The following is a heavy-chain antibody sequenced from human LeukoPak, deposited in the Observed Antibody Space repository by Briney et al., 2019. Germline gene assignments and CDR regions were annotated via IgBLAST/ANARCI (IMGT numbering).Heavy chain of an antibody. CDR2: VNHSGYT. CDR3: ARLLYGSDY. Sequence: SETLSLTCDVSGVSFSTYYWSWIRQSPEKGLEWIGEVNHSGYTNYNPSLKGRVTISVDTSKNQFSLKLSSVTAADTAVYYCARLLYGSDYWGQGTLVTVSS. J-gene: IGHJ4*02. D-gene: IGHD2-2*02. V-gene: IGHV4-34*01. CDR1: GVSFSTYY.